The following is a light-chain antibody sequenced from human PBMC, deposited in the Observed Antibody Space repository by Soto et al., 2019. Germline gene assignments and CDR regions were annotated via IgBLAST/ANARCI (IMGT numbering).Light chain of an antibody. CDR2: DVS. Sequence: QSVLTQPASVSGSPGQSITISCTGTSSDVGGYNYVSWYQQHPGKAPKLMIYDVSNRPSGVSNRFSGSKSGNTASLTISGLQAEDEADYYCSSNTSSSTLVFGGGTKLTV. V-gene: IGLV2-14*01. CDR3: SSNTSSSTLV. CDR1: SSDVGGYNY. J-gene: IGLJ2*01.